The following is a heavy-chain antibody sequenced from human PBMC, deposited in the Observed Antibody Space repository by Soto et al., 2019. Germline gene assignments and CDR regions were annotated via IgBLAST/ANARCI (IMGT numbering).Heavy chain of an antibody. V-gene: IGHV3-30-3*01. J-gene: IGHJ3*02. D-gene: IGHD6-19*01. CDR3: ARAMGTDGWSNHPFDI. CDR2: ISYDGSNK. CDR1: GFTFSSYA. Sequence: GGSLRLSCAAPGFTFSSYAMHWVRQAPGKGLEWVAVISYDGSNKYYADSVKGRFTISRDNAKNTLFLQMNGLRAEDTAVYFCARAMGTDGWSNHPFDIWGQGTMVTVSS.